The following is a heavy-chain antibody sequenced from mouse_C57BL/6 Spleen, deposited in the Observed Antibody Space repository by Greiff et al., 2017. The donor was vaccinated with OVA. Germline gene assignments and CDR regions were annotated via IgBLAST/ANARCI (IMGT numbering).Heavy chain of an antibody. CDR1: GYTFTDYN. D-gene: IGHD1-1*02. Sequence: EVQLQESGPELVKPGASVKIPCKASGYTFTDYNMDWVKQSHGKSLEWIGDINPNNGGTIYNQKFKGKATLTVDKSSSTAYMELRSLTSEDTAVYYCARRLYGPYAMDYWGQGTSVTVSS. V-gene: IGHV1-18*01. J-gene: IGHJ4*01. CDR2: INPNNGGT. CDR3: ARRLYGPYAMDY.